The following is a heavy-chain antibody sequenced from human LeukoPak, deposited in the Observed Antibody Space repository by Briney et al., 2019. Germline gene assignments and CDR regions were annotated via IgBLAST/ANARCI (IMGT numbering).Heavy chain of an antibody. D-gene: IGHD3-22*01. CDR2: INPNSGVT. Sequence: ASVKVSCKASGYTFTGYYMHWVRQAPGQGLEWMGWINPNSGVTNYAKKFQGRVTMTRDTSISTAYMELSRLRSDDTAVYYCARDISYDSSGYYRTPYFDYWGQGTLVTVSS. J-gene: IGHJ4*02. CDR1: GYTFTGYY. V-gene: IGHV1-2*02. CDR3: ARDISYDSSGYYRTPYFDY.